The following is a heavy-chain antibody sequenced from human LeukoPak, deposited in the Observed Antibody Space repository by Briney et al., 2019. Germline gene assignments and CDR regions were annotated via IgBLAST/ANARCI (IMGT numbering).Heavy chain of an antibody. CDR3: ARRISSWAAGYLDY. Sequence: GESLQISCKGSGYRFTSYWIGWVRQMPGKGLEWMGIIYPGDSDTRYSPSFQGQVTISADKSISTAYLQWSSLKASDTAMYYCARRISSWAAGYLDYWGQGTLVTVSS. CDR1: GYRFTSYW. J-gene: IGHJ4*02. CDR2: IYPGDSDT. D-gene: IGHD6-13*01. V-gene: IGHV5-51*01.